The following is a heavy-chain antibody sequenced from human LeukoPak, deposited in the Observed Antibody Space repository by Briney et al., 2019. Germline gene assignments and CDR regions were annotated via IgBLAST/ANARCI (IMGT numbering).Heavy chain of an antibody. J-gene: IGHJ4*02. Sequence: SQTLSLTCTVSGGSISSGGYYWSWIRQPPGKGLEWIGYIYHSGSTYYNPSLKSRITISVDRSKNQFSLKLSSVTAADTAVYYCVRARDYYGSGSYLAYWGQGTLVTVSS. D-gene: IGHD3-10*01. CDR3: VRARDYYGSGSYLAY. CDR1: GGSISSGGYY. V-gene: IGHV4-30-2*01. CDR2: IYHSGST.